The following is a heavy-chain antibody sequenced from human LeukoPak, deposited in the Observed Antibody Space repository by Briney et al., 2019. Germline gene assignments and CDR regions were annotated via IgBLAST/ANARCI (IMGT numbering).Heavy chain of an antibody. J-gene: IGHJ4*02. CDR3: ARLRLQYIFDY. CDR1: GASISSGGYY. D-gene: IGHD4-11*01. CDR2: IYYSGST. Sequence: PSETLSLTCNVSGASISSGGYYWSWSRQHPGKDLEWIGYIYYSGSTYYNPSLKSRVTISVDISKNQFSLRLSSVSAADTAVYYCARLRLQYIFDYWGQGALVTVSS. V-gene: IGHV4-31*03.